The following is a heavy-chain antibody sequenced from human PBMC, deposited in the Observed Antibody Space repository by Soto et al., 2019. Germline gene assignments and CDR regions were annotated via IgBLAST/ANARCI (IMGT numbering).Heavy chain of an antibody. V-gene: IGHV1-46*01. CDR1: GNSFTTYY. CDR2: INPSGGRT. Sequence: ASVKVSCKASGNSFTTYYMHWVRQAPGQGLEWMGIINPSGGRTTYAQKFQGRVTMTRDTSTSTFHMELSSLTSEDTAVYYCAGLYHYDSSGYYDYWGKGTLVTVSS. D-gene: IGHD3-22*01. J-gene: IGHJ4*02. CDR3: AGLYHYDSSGYYDY.